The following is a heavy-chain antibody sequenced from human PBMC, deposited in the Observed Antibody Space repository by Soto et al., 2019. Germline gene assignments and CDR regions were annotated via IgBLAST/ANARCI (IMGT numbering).Heavy chain of an antibody. V-gene: IGHV3-30*18. CDR1: GFTFSSYA. CDR2: ISYDGSDK. J-gene: IGHJ4*02. Sequence: QVQLVESGGGVVQPGRSLRLSCAASGFTFSSYAMHWVRQAPGKGLEWVAVISYDGSDKYYADSVKGRFTISRDNSKHTLNLQMTSLTADHTAVYYFAKALGELSPESSDYWGQGTLITVSS. CDR3: AKALGELSPESSDY. D-gene: IGHD3-16*02.